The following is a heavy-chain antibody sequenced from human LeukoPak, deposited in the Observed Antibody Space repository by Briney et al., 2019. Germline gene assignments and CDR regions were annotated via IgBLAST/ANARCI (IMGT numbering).Heavy chain of an antibody. CDR3: ARLRIYSSGWNP. D-gene: IGHD6-19*01. CDR2: IHYSGST. Sequence: SETLSLTCTVSGGSISSSNYYWGWIRQPPGKGLEWIGGIHYSGSTYYNPSLKSRVTISVDTSKNQFSLKLSSVTAADTAVYYCARLRIYSSGWNPWGQGTLVTVSS. V-gene: IGHV4-39*07. CDR1: GGSISSSNYY. J-gene: IGHJ5*02.